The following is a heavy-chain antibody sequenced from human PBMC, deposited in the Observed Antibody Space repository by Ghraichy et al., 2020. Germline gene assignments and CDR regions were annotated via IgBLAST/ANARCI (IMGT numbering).Heavy chain of an antibody. J-gene: IGHJ4*02. D-gene: IGHD2-2*01. Sequence: SGPTLVKPTQTLTLTCTFSGFSLSTSGVGVGWIRQPPGKALEWLALIYWNDDKRYSPSLKSRLTITKDTSKNQVVLTMTNMDPVDTATYYCAHRPEPAAPFDYWGQGTLVTVSS. CDR2: IYWNDDK. CDR3: AHRPEPAAPFDY. V-gene: IGHV2-5*01. CDR1: GFSLSTSGVG.